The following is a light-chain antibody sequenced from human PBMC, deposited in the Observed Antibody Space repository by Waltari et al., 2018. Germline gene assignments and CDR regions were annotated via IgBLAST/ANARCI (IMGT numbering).Light chain of an antibody. J-gene: IGLJ2*01. CDR2: QDK. CDR1: NLRRKY. CDR3: QAWDSSTVV. V-gene: IGLV3-1*01. Sequence: SYELTPPPSVSVSPGQRASITCPAENLRRKYVCWYQQKPGQSPVLIIYQDKERPAGIPGRYSGSNAGDTATLTISGSQTMDEGDYYCQAWDSSTVVFGGGTKLTVL.